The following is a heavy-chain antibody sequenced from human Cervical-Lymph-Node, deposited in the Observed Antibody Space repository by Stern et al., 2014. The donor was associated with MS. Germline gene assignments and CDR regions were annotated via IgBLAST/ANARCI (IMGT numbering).Heavy chain of an antibody. Sequence: VQLVQSGAEVKKPGYSVKVSCKASGGTFSKFPSSWARQAPGQGLEWMGGIFPVFGTPTYAQEFRGRVTITADVATSTVYMELSSLRSDDTAVYYCALSSETSDRWYSLGYDLWGQGTLVTVSS. J-gene: IGHJ5*02. CDR3: ALSSETSDRWYSLGYDL. V-gene: IGHV1-69*12. D-gene: IGHD6-13*01. CDR2: IFPVFGTP. CDR1: GGTFSKFP.